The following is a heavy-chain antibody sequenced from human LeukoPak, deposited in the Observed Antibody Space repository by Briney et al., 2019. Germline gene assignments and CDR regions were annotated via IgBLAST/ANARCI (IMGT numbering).Heavy chain of an antibody. J-gene: IGHJ4*02. CDR1: GFPFSSYA. D-gene: IGHD3-22*01. V-gene: IGHV3-23*01. CDR2: ISGSGAST. CDR3: ATRQWLSSVDDY. Sequence: GGSLRLSCAASGFPFSSYAMSWVRQAPGKGLEWVSAISGSGASTYYADSVKGRFTISRDNSKNTLYLQMNSLRAEDTAVYYCATRQWLSSVDDYWGQGTLVTVSS.